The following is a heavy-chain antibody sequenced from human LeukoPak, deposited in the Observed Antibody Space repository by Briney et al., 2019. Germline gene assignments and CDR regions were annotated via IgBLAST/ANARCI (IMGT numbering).Heavy chain of an antibody. Sequence: SETLSLTCTVSGGSISSYYWSWIRQPPGKGLEWIGYNYYSGSTNYNPSLKSRVTISVDTSKNQFSLKLSSVTAADTAVYYCARHGDYGIDAFDIWGQGTMVTVSS. CDR2: NYYSGST. CDR3: ARHGDYGIDAFDI. V-gene: IGHV4-59*08. CDR1: GGSISSYY. J-gene: IGHJ3*02. D-gene: IGHD4-17*01.